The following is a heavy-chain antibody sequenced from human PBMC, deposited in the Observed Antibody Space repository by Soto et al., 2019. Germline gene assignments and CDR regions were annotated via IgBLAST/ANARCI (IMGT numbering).Heavy chain of an antibody. CDR2: IQSGGPT. D-gene: IGHD2-15*01. CDR1: EFTVSIKY. CDR3: ARDDVLCDGGRCYGVPLDV. V-gene: IGHV3-66*01. J-gene: IGHJ6*04. Sequence: EVHLVESRGGLVQPGGSLRLACAASEFTVSIKYMSWVRQAPGKGLEWVSLIQSGGPTYYADSVKGRFTISRDTSENTLHLQMDSLRAEDTAVYYWARDDVLCDGGRCYGVPLDVFGKGTTVTVSS.